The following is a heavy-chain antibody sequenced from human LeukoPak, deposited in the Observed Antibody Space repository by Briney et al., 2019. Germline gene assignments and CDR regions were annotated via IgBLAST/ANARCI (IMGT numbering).Heavy chain of an antibody. V-gene: IGHV3-74*01. CDR3: VRGASSGYYLIDY. CDR2: INSDGSST. J-gene: IGHJ4*02. CDR1: GFTFSSYW. Sequence: GGSVRLSCAASGFTFSSYWMHWVRQAPGKGLVWVSRINSDGSSTNYADSVKGRFTISRDNAKKTVYLQVNSLRVEDTAMYYCVRGASSGYYLIDYWGQGTLGSVSS. D-gene: IGHD3-22*01.